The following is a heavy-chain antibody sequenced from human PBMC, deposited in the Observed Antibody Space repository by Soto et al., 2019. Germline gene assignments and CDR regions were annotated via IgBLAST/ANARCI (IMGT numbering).Heavy chain of an antibody. CDR3: ARDSSIAVAGTNYFDY. V-gene: IGHV1-69*12. D-gene: IGHD6-19*01. CDR1: GGTFSSYA. Sequence: QVQLVQSGAEVKKPGSSVKVSCKASGGTFSSYAISWVRQAPGQGLEWMGGIIPIFGTANYAQKFQGRVTINADESTSTDYMELSSLGSEDTAVYYCARDSSIAVAGTNYFDYWGQGTLVTVSS. J-gene: IGHJ4*02. CDR2: IIPIFGTA.